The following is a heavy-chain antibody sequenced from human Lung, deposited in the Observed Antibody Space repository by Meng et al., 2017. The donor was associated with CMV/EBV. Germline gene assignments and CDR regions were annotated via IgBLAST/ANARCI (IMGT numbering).Heavy chain of an antibody. CDR2: ISYDGSNK. V-gene: IGHV3-30*04. Sequence: GGSXRLXCAASGFTFSSYAMHWVRQAPGKGLEWVAVISYDGSNKYYADSVKGRFTISRDNSKNTLYLHMNSLRAEDTAVYYCARDSLSGYSPRFDYWGQGNXVTVSS. J-gene: IGHJ4*02. D-gene: IGHD3-3*01. CDR3: ARDSLSGYSPRFDY. CDR1: GFTFSSYA.